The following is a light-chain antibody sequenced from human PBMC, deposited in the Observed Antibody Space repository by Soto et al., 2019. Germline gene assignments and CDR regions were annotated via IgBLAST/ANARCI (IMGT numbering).Light chain of an antibody. CDR3: SSYTSSSTLYV. V-gene: IGLV2-14*03. J-gene: IGLJ1*01. Sequence: QSVLTQPASVSGSPGQSITISCTGTSSDVGGYNYVSWYQHHPGKAPKLMIYDVSNRPSGVSNRFSGSKSGNTASLSISGLQAEDEADYYCSSYTSSSTLYVFGTGTKPTVL. CDR2: DVS. CDR1: SSDVGGYNY.